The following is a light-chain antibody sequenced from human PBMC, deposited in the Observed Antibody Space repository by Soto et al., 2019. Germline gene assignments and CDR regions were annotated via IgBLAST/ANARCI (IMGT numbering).Light chain of an antibody. J-gene: IGKJ3*01. CDR1: QDISDY. V-gene: IGKV1-33*01. Sequence: DIQMTQSPSSLSASVGDRVTITCQASQDISDYLNWYQHKPGEAPKLLIFDAANLETGVPSRFSGSGSGTDFTLTISSLQPEDVATYYCHQYDNPPLFTFGPGTTVEIK. CDR2: DAA. CDR3: HQYDNPPLFT.